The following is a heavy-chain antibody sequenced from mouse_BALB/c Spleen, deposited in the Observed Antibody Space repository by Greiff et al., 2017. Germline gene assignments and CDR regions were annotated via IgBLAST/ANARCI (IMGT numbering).Heavy chain of an antibody. CDR3: TRNYGSSYRYFDV. V-gene: IGHV6-6*02. J-gene: IGHJ1*01. D-gene: IGHD1-1*01. Sequence: EVKLVESGGGLVQPGGSMKLSCVASGFTFSNYWMNWVRQSPEKGLEWVAEIRLKSNNYATHYAESVKGRFTISRDDSKSSVYLQMNNLRAEDTGIYYCTRNYGSSYRYFDVWGAGTTVTVSS. CDR2: IRLKSNNYAT. CDR1: GFTFSNYW.